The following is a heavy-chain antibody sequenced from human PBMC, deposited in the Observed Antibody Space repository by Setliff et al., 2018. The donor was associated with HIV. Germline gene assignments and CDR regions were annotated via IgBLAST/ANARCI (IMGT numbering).Heavy chain of an antibody. CDR1: GSTFGSYA. V-gene: IGHV3-23*01. CDR3: AKGHTGSYHGNWFDA. CDR2: ISASGASI. D-gene: IGHD1-26*01. Sequence: GGSLRLSCTASGSTFGSYAMTWVRQSPGRGLEWVSSISASGASIYYGDSVKGRFTISRDNPKNTLSLQMSSLRAEDTAFYYCAKGHTGSYHGNWFDAWGPGTLVTVSS. J-gene: IGHJ5*02.